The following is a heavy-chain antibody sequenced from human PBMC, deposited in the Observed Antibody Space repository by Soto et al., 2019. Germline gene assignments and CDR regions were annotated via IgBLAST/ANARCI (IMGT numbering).Heavy chain of an antibody. CDR3: AASRTSASGSPIVY. J-gene: IGHJ4*02. V-gene: IGHV3-30*04. CDR1: GFTFTNYA. D-gene: IGHD5-12*01. CDR2: ISNDGNTR. Sequence: QVQLVESGGGVGQPGRSLRLSCAASGFTFTNYAMHWVRQAPGKGLEWVAVISNDGNTRYYAESVKGRFSISRDNLNNTLYVQVNTLKNEDTAVYYCAASRTSASGSPIVYWGQGTLVTVSS.